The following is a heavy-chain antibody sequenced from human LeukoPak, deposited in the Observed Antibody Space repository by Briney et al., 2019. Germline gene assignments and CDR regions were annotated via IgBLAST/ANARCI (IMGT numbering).Heavy chain of an antibody. CDR1: GYSFTDYY. D-gene: IGHD7-27*01. V-gene: IGHV1-2*02. CDR2: IFPKTGGT. J-gene: IGHJ4*02. Sequence: ASVRVSCKASGYSFTDYYIHWVRQAPGQGPEWLGWIFPKTGGTQYAQKFQGRVSMTRDTSVSTVYMDLTRLRFDDTAVYYCARDGDWGYADWGQGTLVNVFS. CDR3: ARDGDWGYAD.